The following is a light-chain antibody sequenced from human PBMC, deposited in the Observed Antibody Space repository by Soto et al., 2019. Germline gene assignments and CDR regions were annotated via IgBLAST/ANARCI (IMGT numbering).Light chain of an antibody. J-gene: IGKJ2*01. CDR1: PSVSSIY. Sequence: EIVLTQSQDTLSLSPGERATLSCRASPSVSSIYFAWYKQRPGQAPRLLIYSASSRATGIPDRFSGSGSGTDFTLIISRLEPEDLAVYYCQQYLASPYTFGHGTRLEIK. CDR3: QQYLASPYT. CDR2: SAS. V-gene: IGKV3-20*01.